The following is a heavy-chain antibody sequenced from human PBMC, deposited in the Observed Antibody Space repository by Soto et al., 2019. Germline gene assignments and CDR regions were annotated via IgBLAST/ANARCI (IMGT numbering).Heavy chain of an antibody. Sequence: SETLSLTCAVYAGSFSGYYWSWIRHPPGKGLEWIGEINHSGSTNYNPSLKSRVTISVDTSKNQFSLKLSSVTAADTAVYYCARGATYYDFWSGYSGFDYWGQGTLVTVSS. D-gene: IGHD3-3*01. CDR3: ARGATYYDFWSGYSGFDY. J-gene: IGHJ4*02. CDR1: AGSFSGYY. CDR2: INHSGST. V-gene: IGHV4-34*01.